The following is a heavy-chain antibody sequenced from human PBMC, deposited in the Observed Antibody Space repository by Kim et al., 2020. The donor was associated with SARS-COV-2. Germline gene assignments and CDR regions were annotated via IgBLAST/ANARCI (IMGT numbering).Heavy chain of an antibody. CDR2: IYYSGST. Sequence: SETLSLTCTVSGGSISSSSYYWGWIRQPPGKGLEWIGSIYYSGSTYYNPSLNSRVTISVDTSKNQFSLKLSSVTAADTAVYYCARRPRGIVVVPALNGMDVWGQGTTVTVSS. CDR1: GGSISSSSYY. D-gene: IGHD2-2*01. V-gene: IGHV4-39*01. J-gene: IGHJ6*02. CDR3: ARRPRGIVVVPALNGMDV.